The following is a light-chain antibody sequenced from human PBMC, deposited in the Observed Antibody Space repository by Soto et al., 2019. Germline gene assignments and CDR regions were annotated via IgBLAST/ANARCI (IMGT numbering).Light chain of an antibody. CDR1: QSVSSTY. Sequence: EIVLTQSPGTLSLSPGERATLSCRASQSVSSTYIAWYQQNPGQAPRLLIYGASSRATGIPGRFSGSGSATYFTLTISRLEPEDVAVYFCQQYGRSPPFTFGQGTKVEIK. J-gene: IGKJ2*01. CDR2: GAS. V-gene: IGKV3-20*01. CDR3: QQYGRSPPFT.